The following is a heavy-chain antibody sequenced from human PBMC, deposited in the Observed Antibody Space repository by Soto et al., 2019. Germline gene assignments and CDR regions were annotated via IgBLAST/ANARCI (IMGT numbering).Heavy chain of an antibody. CDR3: ARDRAPRGWSYLDL. V-gene: IGHV1-69*01. CDR2: IIPIFGTP. J-gene: IGHJ4*02. Sequence: QVQLVQSGAEVKKPGSSVKISCKAFGGSFSDYAISWVRQAPGQGLEWMEGIIPIFGTPNYAQKFQDRVTFTAHESTNTAYMELSRLTSEDTAVYYCARDRAPRGWSYLDLWGQGTQVTVSS. CDR1: GGSFSDYA. D-gene: IGHD2-15*01.